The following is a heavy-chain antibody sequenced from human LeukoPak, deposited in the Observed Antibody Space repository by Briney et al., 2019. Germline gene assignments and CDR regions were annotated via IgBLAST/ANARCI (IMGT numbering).Heavy chain of an antibody. V-gene: IGHV3-21*01. Sequence: PGGSLRLSCAASGFTFSSYSMNWVRQAPGEGLEWVSSISSSSSYIYYADSVKGRFTISRDNAKNSLYLQMNSLGAEDTAVYYCARGRPYCSGGSCSDSLDYWGQGTLVTVSS. CDR1: GFTFSSYS. CDR2: ISSSSSYI. J-gene: IGHJ4*02. D-gene: IGHD2-15*01. CDR3: ARGRPYCSGGSCSDSLDY.